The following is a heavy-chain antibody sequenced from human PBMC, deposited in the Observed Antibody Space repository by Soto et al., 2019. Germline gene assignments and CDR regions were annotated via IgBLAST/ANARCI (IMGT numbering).Heavy chain of an antibody. Sequence: QVQLQESGPGLVKPSQTLSLTCTVSGGSISSGVYYWSWIRQPPGKGLGWIGYIYYSGSTYYNPSLRSRVTISIDTSKTQFSLKLCSVTAADTAVYYCDRERPDGARLDPWGQGTLVTVSS. V-gene: IGHV4-30-4*01. CDR1: GGSISSGVYY. CDR2: IYYSGST. J-gene: IGHJ5*02. CDR3: DRERPDGARLDP. D-gene: IGHD6-6*01.